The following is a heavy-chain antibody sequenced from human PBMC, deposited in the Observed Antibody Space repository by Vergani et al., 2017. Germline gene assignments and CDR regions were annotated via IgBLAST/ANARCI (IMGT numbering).Heavy chain of an antibody. J-gene: IGHJ5*02. Sequence: EVQLVQSGAEVKKPGESLKISCKGSGYSFTSYWIGWVRQMPGKGLEWMGIIYPGDSDTRYSPSFQGQVTISADKSISTAYLQWSSLKASDTAMYYCARKLWRNYDSSGYRSDWFDPWGQGTLVTVSS. V-gene: IGHV5-51*01. D-gene: IGHD3-22*01. CDR1: GYSFTSYW. CDR3: ARKLWRNYDSSGYRSDWFDP. CDR2: IYPGDSDT.